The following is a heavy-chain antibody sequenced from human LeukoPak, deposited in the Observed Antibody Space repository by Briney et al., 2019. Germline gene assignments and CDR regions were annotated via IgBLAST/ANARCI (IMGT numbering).Heavy chain of an antibody. Sequence: GGSLRLSCAASGFSFSDYYMTWIRQAPGKGLEWVSYISSGGDFIHYADSVEGRFTISRDNTKKSLYLQMNSLRAEDTAVYYCAGIFGTAFDPWGQGTLVTVSS. CDR1: GFSFSDYY. J-gene: IGHJ5*02. D-gene: IGHD3-3*01. CDR2: ISSGGDFI. V-gene: IGHV3-11*04. CDR3: AGIFGTAFDP.